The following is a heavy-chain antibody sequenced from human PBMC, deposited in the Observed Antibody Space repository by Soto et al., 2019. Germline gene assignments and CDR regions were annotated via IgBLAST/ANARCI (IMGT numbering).Heavy chain of an antibody. CDR1: GFTFSTYA. D-gene: IGHD6-13*01. Sequence: PVGSLRLSCAASGFTFSTYAMHWVRQAPGKGLEWVAVMSYDGTKKYYADSVKGRFTISRDNSKNTLYLQMNSLRGDDTAVYFCATGQPSSWYYFGYWGQGTLVTVSS. CDR3: ATGQPSSWYYFGY. J-gene: IGHJ4*02. CDR2: MSYDGTKK. V-gene: IGHV3-30-3*01.